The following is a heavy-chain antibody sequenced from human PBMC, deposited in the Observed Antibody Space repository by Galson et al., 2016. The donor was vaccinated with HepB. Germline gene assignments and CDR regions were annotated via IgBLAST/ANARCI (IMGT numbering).Heavy chain of an antibody. V-gene: IGHV3-49*03. D-gene: IGHD3-3*01. CDR3: TRGYYDFCSGYSRYMDV. Sequence: LRLSCATSGFTFGDYAMSWFRQAPGKGLEWVGFIRSKAYGGKTEYAASVQGRFTIPRDDSKGIAYLQMNSLKTEGTAVYYCTRGYYDFCSGYSRYMDVWGKGTTVTVSS. CDR2: IRSKAYGGKT. CDR1: GFTFGDYA. J-gene: IGHJ6*03.